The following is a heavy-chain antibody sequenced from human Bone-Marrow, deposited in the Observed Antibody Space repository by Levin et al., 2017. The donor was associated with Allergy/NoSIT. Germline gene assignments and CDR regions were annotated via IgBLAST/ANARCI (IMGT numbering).Heavy chain of an antibody. Sequence: LGESLKISCKASRGTFNNLVLTWVRQAPGQGLEWMGTIIPLFNTVNSAQKFRDRVTITADESATTAYMEMTSLRSEDTAIYFCARGVTIFPGSFDIWGQGTMVTVFS. CDR2: IIPLFNTV. V-gene: IGHV1-69*15. J-gene: IGHJ3*02. CDR3: ARGVTIFPGSFDI. D-gene: IGHD3-9*01. CDR1: RGTFNNLV.